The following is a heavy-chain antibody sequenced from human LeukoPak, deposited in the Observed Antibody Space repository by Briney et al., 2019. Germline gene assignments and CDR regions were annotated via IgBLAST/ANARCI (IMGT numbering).Heavy chain of an antibody. D-gene: IGHD3-9*01. Sequence: SETLSLTCTISGASITSGNYYWVWIRQPAGKGLEWIGRIYTSGSTNYNPSLNSRVTISVDTSKNQFSLRLSSVTAADTAVYYCAREGTLAGYYDGPSYWGQGTLVTVSS. J-gene: IGHJ4*02. CDR3: AREGTLAGYYDGPSY. CDR2: IYTSGST. CDR1: GASITSGNYY. V-gene: IGHV4-61*02.